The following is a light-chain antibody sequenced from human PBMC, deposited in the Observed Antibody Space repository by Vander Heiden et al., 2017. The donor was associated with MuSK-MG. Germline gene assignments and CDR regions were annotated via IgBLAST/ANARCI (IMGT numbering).Light chain of an antibody. V-gene: IGKV3-20*01. CDR1: QSVSSSY. CDR2: GAS. CDR3: HQDGSSPIT. J-gene: IGKJ3*01. Sequence: EIVLTQSPGTLSLSPGERATLSCRASQSVSSSYLAWYQQKPGQAPRLLIYGASSRATGIPDRFSGSGSGTDFTLTISRLEPEDFAVYYCHQDGSSPITFGPGTKVDIK.